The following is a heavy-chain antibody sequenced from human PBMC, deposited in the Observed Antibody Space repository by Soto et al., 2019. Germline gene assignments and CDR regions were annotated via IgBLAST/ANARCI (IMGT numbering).Heavy chain of an antibody. V-gene: IGHV4-34*01. Sequence: SETLDLAFAVYGGSSRGLDGSWIRQPPGKGLEWIGEIDRSGSTNYNPSLKSRVSMSVDTSKNQFSLKLSSVTAADTAVYFCARGYGSGSYWVYWGQGTLVTVSS. J-gene: IGHJ4*02. D-gene: IGHD3-10*01. CDR1: GGSSRGLD. CDR2: IDRSGST. CDR3: ARGYGSGSYWVY.